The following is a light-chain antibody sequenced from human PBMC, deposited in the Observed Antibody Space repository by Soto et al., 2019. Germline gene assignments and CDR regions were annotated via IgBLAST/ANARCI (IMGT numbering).Light chain of an antibody. CDR1: QSLVHSDGIAY. V-gene: IGKV2-30*02. J-gene: IGKJ5*01. CDR2: KVY. CDR3: MQGTHWPIT. Sequence: DVVMTQSPLSLPVTLGQPASISCRSNQSLVHSDGIAYFSWFQQRPGRAPRRLIYKVYNRDYGVPARFSGSGSGTDFALKSSRVEAEDVGVYYCMQGTHWPITFGQGTRLEIK.